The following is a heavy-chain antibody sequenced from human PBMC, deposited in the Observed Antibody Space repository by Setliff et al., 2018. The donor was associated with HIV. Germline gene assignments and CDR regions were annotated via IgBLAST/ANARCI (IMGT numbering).Heavy chain of an antibody. CDR2: IYPGDSDT. CDR3: ARFWNSGSYRDAFDI. CDR1: GYSFTSYW. V-gene: IGHV5-51*01. D-gene: IGHD1-26*01. Sequence: PGESLKISCKGSGYSFTSYWIGGVRQMSGKGLEWMGIIYPGDSDTRCSPSFQGQVIISADKSISTAYLQWSSLKASDSAMYYCARFWNSGSYRDAFDIWGQGTMVTVSS. J-gene: IGHJ3*02.